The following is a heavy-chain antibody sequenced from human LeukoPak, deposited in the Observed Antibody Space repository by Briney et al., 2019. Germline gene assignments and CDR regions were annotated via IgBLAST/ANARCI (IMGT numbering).Heavy chain of an antibody. CDR3: ARTTTSWFFDY. D-gene: IGHD1-14*01. CDR2: ISSASSTYT. Sequence: GGSLRLSCVVSGFTFSDYYMSWIRQAPGKGLEWVSYISSASSTYTNYAGSVKGRFTISRDNAKNSLYLQLNSLRAEDTAVYYCARTTTSWFFDYWGQGTLVTVSS. J-gene: IGHJ4*02. CDR1: GFTFSDYY. V-gene: IGHV3-11*06.